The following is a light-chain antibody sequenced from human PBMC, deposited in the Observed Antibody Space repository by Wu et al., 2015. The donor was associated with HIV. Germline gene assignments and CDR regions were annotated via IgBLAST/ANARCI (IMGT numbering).Light chain of an antibody. J-gene: IGKJ3*01. V-gene: IGKV1-39*01. Sequence: DIQMTQSPSSLSASVGDRVTITCRASQSIDRFLNWYQQKPGKAPKLLINTASYFQSGVPSRFSGSGSGTDFSLTISSLQPEDFAVYYCQQSYNTPFTFGPGTKVNI. CDR3: QQSYNTPFT. CDR1: QSIDRF. CDR2: TAS.